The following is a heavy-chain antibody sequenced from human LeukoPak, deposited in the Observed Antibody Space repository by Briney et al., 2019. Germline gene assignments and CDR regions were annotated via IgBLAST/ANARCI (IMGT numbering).Heavy chain of an antibody. D-gene: IGHD3-16*02. CDR2: IYYSGST. J-gene: IGHJ5*02. CDR3: ARDREITFGGVIVPQGFDP. CDR1: GGSISSYY. Sequence: PSETLSLTCTVSGGSISSYYWSWNRQPPGKGLEWIGYIYYSGSTNYNPSLKSRVTISVDTSKNQFSLKLSSVTAADTAVYYCARDREITFGGVIVPQGFDPWGQGTLVTVSS. V-gene: IGHV4-59*01.